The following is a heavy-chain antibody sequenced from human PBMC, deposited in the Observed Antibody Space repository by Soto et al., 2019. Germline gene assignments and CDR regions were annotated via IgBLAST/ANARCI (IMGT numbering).Heavy chain of an antibody. CDR2: ISRNNSYI. D-gene: IGHD3-9*01. CDR3: AKDRTATLYYDILTGPDFDY. Sequence: SLRLSCAASGFTLYSYGMTWVRKAPGKGLEWVSGISRNNSYIGYADSVKGRFTISRDNAKNSLYLQMNSLRAEDTALYYCAKDRTATLYYDILTGPDFDYWGQGTLVTVSS. V-gene: IGHV3-9*01. J-gene: IGHJ4*02. CDR1: GFTLYSYG.